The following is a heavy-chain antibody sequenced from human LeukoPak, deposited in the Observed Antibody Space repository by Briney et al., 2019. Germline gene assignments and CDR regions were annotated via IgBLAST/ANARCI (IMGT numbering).Heavy chain of an antibody. Sequence: ASVKVSCKASGGTFSSYAISWVRQATGQGLEWMGWMNPNSGNTGYAQKFQGRVTMTRNTSISTAYMELSSLRSEDTAVYYCARERYYDFWSGYYPYYYYYGMDVWGQGTTVTVSS. V-gene: IGHV1-8*02. D-gene: IGHD3-3*01. J-gene: IGHJ6*02. CDR3: ARERYYDFWSGYYPYYYYYGMDV. CDR1: GGTFSSYA. CDR2: MNPNSGNT.